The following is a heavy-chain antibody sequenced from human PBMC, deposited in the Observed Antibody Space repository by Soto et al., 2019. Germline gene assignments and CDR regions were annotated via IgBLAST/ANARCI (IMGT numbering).Heavy chain of an antibody. CDR3: TTSWEWEKLYFDY. Sequence: EVHLVESGGGLVKPGGSLRLPCAASGFTFSNAWMTWVRQPPGKGLEWVGQIKSEPDGGTIDYATPVKGRFTISRDDSKNTLYLQMNNLNTEDTGVYYCTTSWEWEKLYFDYWGQGTLVTVSS. V-gene: IGHV3-15*05. J-gene: IGHJ4*02. CDR1: GFTFSNAW. D-gene: IGHD1-26*01. CDR2: IKSEPDGGTI.